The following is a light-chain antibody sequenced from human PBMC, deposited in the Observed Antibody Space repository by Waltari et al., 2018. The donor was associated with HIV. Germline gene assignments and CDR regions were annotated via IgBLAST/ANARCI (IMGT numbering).Light chain of an antibody. CDR1: NRDIGGYDF. CDR3: SSYAYNSVLV. J-gene: IGLJ3*02. V-gene: IGLV2-14*01. CDR2: GVS. Sequence: HSALTQPASVSGSPGQSITISCTGTNRDIGGYDFVSWYQQHPGRAPKLMIYGVSDRPSGVSNRSSGSKSGNRASLTISGVQAEDEADYYCSSYAYNSVLVFGGGTKLTVL.